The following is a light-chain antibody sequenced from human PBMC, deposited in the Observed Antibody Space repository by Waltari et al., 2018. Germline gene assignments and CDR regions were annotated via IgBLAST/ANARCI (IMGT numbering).Light chain of an antibody. CDR2: GAS. Sequence: EVVMTQSPATLSLSPGDRATLSCRASPSVSSFLAWYQQKPGQAPRLLIYGASTRATGIPARFSGSGSGTEFTLTISSLQSEDFAVYYCQQYNDWPPLTFGGGTKVEIK. J-gene: IGKJ4*01. CDR1: PSVSSF. V-gene: IGKV3-15*01. CDR3: QQYNDWPPLT.